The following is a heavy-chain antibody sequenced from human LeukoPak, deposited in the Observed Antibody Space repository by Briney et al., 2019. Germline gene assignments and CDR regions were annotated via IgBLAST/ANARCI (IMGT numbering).Heavy chain of an antibody. CDR2: IKQDGSEK. Sequence: PGGSLRLSCAASGFTFSNYWMIWVRQAPGKGLEWVGNIKQDGSEKRYADSVRGRFSISRDNAPTSLYLQMNSLRAEDTAVYYCARASDPWLQLTWGQGTLVTVSS. CDR3: ARASDPWLQLT. CDR1: GFTFSNYW. D-gene: IGHD5-24*01. J-gene: IGHJ5*02. V-gene: IGHV3-7*05.